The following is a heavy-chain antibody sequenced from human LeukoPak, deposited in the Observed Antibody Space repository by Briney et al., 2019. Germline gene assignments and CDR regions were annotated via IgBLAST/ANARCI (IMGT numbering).Heavy chain of an antibody. CDR1: GGSISSGGYY. CDR2: IYYSGST. Sequence: PSQTLSLTCTVSGGSISSGGYYWSWSRQHPGKGLEWIGYIYYSGSTYYNPSLKSRVTISVDTSRNQFSLKLSSVTAADTAVYYCARALRTVTPHYWGQGTLVTVSS. V-gene: IGHV4-31*03. D-gene: IGHD4-17*01. J-gene: IGHJ4*02. CDR3: ARALRTVTPHY.